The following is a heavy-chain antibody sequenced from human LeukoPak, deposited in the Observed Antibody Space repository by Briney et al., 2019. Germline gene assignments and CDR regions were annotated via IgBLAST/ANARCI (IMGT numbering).Heavy chain of an antibody. V-gene: IGHV4-34*01. Sequence: SETLSLTCAVYGVSFSGYYWGWIRQPPGKGLEWIGSINYRGSTYYNPSLKIRVTISVDKSKNQFTLNVNSVTAADTAVYYCARDNSYMDVWGKGTTVTVSS. CDR3: ARDNSYMDV. CDR2: INYRGST. D-gene: IGHD1-14*01. J-gene: IGHJ6*03. CDR1: GVSFSGYY.